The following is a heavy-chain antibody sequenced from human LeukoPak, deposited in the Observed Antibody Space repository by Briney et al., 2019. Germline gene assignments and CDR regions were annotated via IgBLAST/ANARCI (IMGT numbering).Heavy chain of an antibody. CDR1: GFTFSSYW. V-gene: IGHV3-74*01. CDR2: INTDGSNT. CDR3: ARGCASGSRPNFDY. J-gene: IGHJ4*02. D-gene: IGHD3-10*01. Sequence: GGSLRLSCAASGFTFSSYWMHWVRQAPGKGLVWVSRINTDGSNTNYADSVKGRFTISRDNAKNTLYLQMNGLRSEDTAVYYCARGCASGSRPNFDYWGQGTLVTVSS.